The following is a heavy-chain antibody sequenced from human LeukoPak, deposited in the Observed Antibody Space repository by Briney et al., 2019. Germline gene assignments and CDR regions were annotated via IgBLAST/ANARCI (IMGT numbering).Heavy chain of an antibody. D-gene: IGHD1-26*01. CDR2: IYYTGTT. CDR1: GGSISSGSHY. V-gene: IGHV4-39*01. J-gene: IGHJ4*02. Sequence: SETLSLICSVSGGSISSGSHYWGWIRQPPGKGLEWIASIYYTGTTYYNLSLKSRVTMSVDTSKDQFSLKLSSMTAADTAVYYCARWEGGSYYDFDYWGQGTLVTVSS. CDR3: ARWEGGSYYDFDY.